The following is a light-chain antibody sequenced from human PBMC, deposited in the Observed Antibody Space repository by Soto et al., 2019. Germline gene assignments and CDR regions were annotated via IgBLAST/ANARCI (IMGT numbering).Light chain of an antibody. CDR2: EVT. CDR1: SSDVGGYNY. CDR3: SSYTSSNTWV. V-gene: IGLV2-14*01. Sequence: QSALTQPASVSGSPGQSITISCTGTSSDVGGYNYVSWYQQHPDKAPKLMIYEVTKRPSGVSNRFSGSKSANTASLTISGLQAEDEADYYCSSYTSSNTWVFGGGTKLTVL. J-gene: IGLJ3*02.